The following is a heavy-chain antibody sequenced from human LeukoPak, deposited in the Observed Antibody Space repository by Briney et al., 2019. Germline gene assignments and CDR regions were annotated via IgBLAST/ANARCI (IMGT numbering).Heavy chain of an antibody. J-gene: IGHJ5*02. D-gene: IGHD6-13*01. CDR2: ISGSGGST. CDR1: GFTFSSYA. Sequence: GGSLRLSCAASGFTFSSYAMSWVRQAPGKGLEWVPAISGSGGSTYHAASVKGRFTISRDNSKNTLYLQMNSLRAEDTAVYYCAKDSSSGGWFDPWGQGTLVTVSS. V-gene: IGHV3-23*01. CDR3: AKDSSSGGWFDP.